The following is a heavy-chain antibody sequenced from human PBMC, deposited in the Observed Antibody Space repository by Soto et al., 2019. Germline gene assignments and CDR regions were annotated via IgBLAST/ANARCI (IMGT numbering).Heavy chain of an antibody. J-gene: IGHJ4*02. CDR3: GSPHSGLNPSPFDY. CDR1: GFTFSNAW. Sequence: EVQLVESGGGLVKPGGSLRLSCAASGFTFSNAWMNWVRQAPGKGLEWVGRIKSKTDGGTTDYAAPVKGRFTISRDDSKNTLYLQMNSLKTEDTAVYYCGSPHSGLNPSPFDYWGQGTLVTVSS. D-gene: IGHD1-26*01. V-gene: IGHV3-15*07. CDR2: IKSKTDGGTT.